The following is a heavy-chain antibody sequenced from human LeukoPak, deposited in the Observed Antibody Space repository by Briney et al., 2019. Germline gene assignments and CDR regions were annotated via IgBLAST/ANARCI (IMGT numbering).Heavy chain of an antibody. V-gene: IGHV3-53*01. CDR3: AKARTGDPKSAYFFDY. CDR1: GFIVSNNY. D-gene: IGHD1-1*01. CDR2: LSSSGDSP. Sequence: PGGPLRLSCAASGFIVSNNYMSWVRQAPGKGLEWVALLSSSGDSPHYADSVKGRVTITRDNSRNTLYLQMSSLRAEDTAVYYCAKARTGDPKSAYFFDYWGQGTLVTVSS. J-gene: IGHJ4*02.